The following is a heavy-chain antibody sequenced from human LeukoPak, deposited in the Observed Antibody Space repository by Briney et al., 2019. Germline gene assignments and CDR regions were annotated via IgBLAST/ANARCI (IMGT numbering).Heavy chain of an antibody. D-gene: IGHD5-12*01. V-gene: IGHV3-11*04. Sequence: PGGSLRHSCAASGFTFSDYYMSWIRQAPGKGMEWVSYISSSGSTIYYADSVKGRFTISRDNAKNSLSLQMNSLRAEDTAVYYCARSGRGYDDAFDIWGQGTMVTVSS. CDR1: GFTFSDYY. CDR3: ARSGRGYDDAFDI. CDR2: ISSSGSTI. J-gene: IGHJ3*02.